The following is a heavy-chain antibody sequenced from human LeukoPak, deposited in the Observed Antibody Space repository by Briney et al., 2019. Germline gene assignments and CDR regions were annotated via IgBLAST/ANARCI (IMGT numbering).Heavy chain of an antibody. CDR3: AREIMASYSGSYYFDY. CDR2: IIPILGIA. CDR1: GGTFSSYT. J-gene: IGHJ4*02. D-gene: IGHD1-26*01. V-gene: IGHV1-69*04. Sequence: EASVKVSCKASGGTFSSYTISWVRQAPGQGLEWMGRIIPILGIANYAQKFQGRVTITADKSTSTAYMELSSLRSEDTAVYYCAREIMASYSGSYYFDYWGQGTLVTVAS.